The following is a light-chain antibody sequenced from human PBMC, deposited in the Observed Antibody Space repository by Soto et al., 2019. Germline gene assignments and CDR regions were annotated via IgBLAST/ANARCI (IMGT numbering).Light chain of an antibody. V-gene: IGKV1-5*01. Sequence: DIQMTQSPSSLSASVGDRVTITCRASQSINNWLAWYQQKPGKAPKLLIYDASKLESGVPSRFSGSGSGTEFTLTIRSLQPDDFASYYCQQLFMYPPTFGPGTKVDIK. J-gene: IGKJ3*01. CDR3: QQLFMYPPT. CDR2: DAS. CDR1: QSINNW.